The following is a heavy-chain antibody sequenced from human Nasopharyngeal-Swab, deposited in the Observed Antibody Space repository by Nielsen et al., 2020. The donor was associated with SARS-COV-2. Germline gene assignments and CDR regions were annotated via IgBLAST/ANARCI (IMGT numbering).Heavy chain of an antibody. Sequence: WVRQAPGQGLEWMGWINTNTGNPTYAQGFTGRFGFSLDTSVSTAYLQISSLKAEDTAVYYCARDQWEEYYDSSGYFMYYWGQGTLVTVSS. V-gene: IGHV7-4-1*02. CDR2: INTNTGNP. J-gene: IGHJ4*02. CDR3: ARDQWEEYYDSSGYFMYY. D-gene: IGHD3-22*01.